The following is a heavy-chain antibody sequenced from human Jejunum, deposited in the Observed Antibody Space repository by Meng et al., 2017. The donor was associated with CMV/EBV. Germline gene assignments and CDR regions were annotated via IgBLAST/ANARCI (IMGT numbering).Heavy chain of an antibody. D-gene: IGHD3-22*01. J-gene: IGHJ3*02. CDR3: ARRKYDSGDYYHHAFDM. V-gene: IGHV3-66*04. Sequence: FTGRANDMTGVRQAPGKGLEWVSLIYSGGGTYYADSVKGRFTSSRDNSKNTMYLQMNSLRAEDTAVYYCARRKYDSGDYYHHAFDMWGQGTLVTVSS. CDR1: FTGRAND. CDR2: IYSGGGT.